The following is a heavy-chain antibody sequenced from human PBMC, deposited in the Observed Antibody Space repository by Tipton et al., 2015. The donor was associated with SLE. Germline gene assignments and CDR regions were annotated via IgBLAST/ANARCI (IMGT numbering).Heavy chain of an antibody. J-gene: IGHJ6*02. CDR2: ISYDGSNK. CDR1: GFTFSSYA. V-gene: IGHV3-30-3*01. D-gene: IGHD6-6*01. Sequence: SLRLSCAASGFTFSSYAMHWVRQAPGKGLEWVAVISYDGSNKYYADSVKGRFTISRDNSKNTLYLQMNSLRAEDTAVYYCARYSSSAAVTYYYYYGMDAWGQGTTVTVSS. CDR3: ARYSSSAAVTYYYYYGMDA.